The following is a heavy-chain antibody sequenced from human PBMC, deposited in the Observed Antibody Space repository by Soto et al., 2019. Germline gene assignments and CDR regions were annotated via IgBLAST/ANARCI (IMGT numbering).Heavy chain of an antibody. CDR1: GDSISSSNW. CDR2: IYHSGRT. CDR3: ARAYSGSYSDY. V-gene: IGHV4-4*02. D-gene: IGHD1-26*01. Sequence: QVQLQESGPGLVKPSGTLSLTCAVSGDSISSSNWWTWVRQPPGKGLEWIGEIYHSGRTTYNPSLTSRVTRSVDKSKNQFSLRLISVTAADTAVYYCARAYSGSYSDYWGQGTLVTVSS. J-gene: IGHJ4*02.